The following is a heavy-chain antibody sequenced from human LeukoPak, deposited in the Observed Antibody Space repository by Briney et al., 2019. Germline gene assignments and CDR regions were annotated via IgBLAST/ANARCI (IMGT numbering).Heavy chain of an antibody. Sequence: GGSLRLSCAASGFTFSGYSMNWVRQAPGKGLEWVSFISTSSSYIYYGDSVKGRFTISRDNAKNSLFLQMHSLRAEDTAVYYCARVGYSAHDGLWGQGTLVTVSS. V-gene: IGHV3-21*01. D-gene: IGHD5-12*01. J-gene: IGHJ4*02. CDR2: ISTSSSYI. CDR3: ARVGYSAHDGL. CDR1: GFTFSGYS.